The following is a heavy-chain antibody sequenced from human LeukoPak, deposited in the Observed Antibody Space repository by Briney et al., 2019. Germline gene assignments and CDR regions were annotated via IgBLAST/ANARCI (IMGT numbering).Heavy chain of an antibody. CDR1: GGSISSYY. Sequence: PSETLSLTCSVSGGSISSYYWSWIRQPPGKGLEWIGYIYYSGSTNYNPSLKSRVTISVDTSKNQFSLKLSSVTAADTAVYYCARRTTYSNSCFDYWGQGTLATVSS. V-gene: IGHV4-59*08. J-gene: IGHJ4*02. CDR3: ARRTTYSNSCFDY. CDR2: IYYSGST. D-gene: IGHD6-13*01.